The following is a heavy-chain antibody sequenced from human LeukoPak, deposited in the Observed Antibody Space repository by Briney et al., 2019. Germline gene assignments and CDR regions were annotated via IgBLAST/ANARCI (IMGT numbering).Heavy chain of an antibody. CDR3: AKDIRYCSSTSCPLDY. Sequence: GGSLRLSCAASGFTFSSYGMHWVRQAPGKGLEWVAVISYDGSNKYYADSVKGRFTISRDNSKNTLYLQMNSLRAEDTAVYYCAKDIRYCSSTSCPLDYWGQGTLVTASS. V-gene: IGHV3-30*18. CDR2: ISYDGSNK. J-gene: IGHJ4*02. D-gene: IGHD2-2*01. CDR1: GFTFSSYG.